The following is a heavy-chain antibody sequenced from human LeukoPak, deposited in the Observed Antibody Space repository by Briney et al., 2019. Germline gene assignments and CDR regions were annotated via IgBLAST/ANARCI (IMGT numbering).Heavy chain of an antibody. J-gene: IGHJ4*02. V-gene: IGHV4-4*07. CDR2: FFSSGTT. Sequence: SETLSLTCTVSGGSITSYYWSWIRQPPGKGLEWIGHFFSSGTTNYNPSLKSRVTMSVDTSTNQFSLNLSSVTAADSALYYCATVGSGSYRDRGQGTLVTVSS. D-gene: IGHD1-26*01. CDR3: ATVGSGSYRD. CDR1: GGSITSYY.